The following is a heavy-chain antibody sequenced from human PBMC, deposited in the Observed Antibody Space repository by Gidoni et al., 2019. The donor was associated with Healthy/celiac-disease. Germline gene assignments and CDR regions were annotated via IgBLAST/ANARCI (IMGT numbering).Heavy chain of an antibody. Sequence: QVQLVQSGSELKKPGASVQVSCKASGYTFTSYAMNWVRQAPGQGLAWMGWINTNTGNPTYAPGFTGRFVFSLDTSVSTAYLQICSLKAEDTAVYYCASPGPRIVGMDYYYGMDVWGQGTTVTVSS. D-gene: IGHD1-26*01. V-gene: IGHV7-4-1*01. J-gene: IGHJ6*02. CDR3: ASPGPRIVGMDYYYGMDV. CDR1: GYTFTSYA. CDR2: INTNTGNP.